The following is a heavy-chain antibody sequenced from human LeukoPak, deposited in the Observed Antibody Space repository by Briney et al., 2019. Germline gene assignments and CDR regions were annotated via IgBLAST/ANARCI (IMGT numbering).Heavy chain of an antibody. CDR3: AKDQPLSTTWMTAFDI. Sequence: GGSLRLSCAASGFTFSTYGMHWVRQAPGKGLEWVAFVRFDGTKDYYAASVRGRFTISRDNSENTLFLQMNSLRADDTAVYYCAKDQPLSTTWMTAFDIWGQGTMVTVFS. V-gene: IGHV3-30*02. J-gene: IGHJ3*02. D-gene: IGHD2/OR15-2a*01. CDR1: GFTFSTYG. CDR2: VRFDGTKD.